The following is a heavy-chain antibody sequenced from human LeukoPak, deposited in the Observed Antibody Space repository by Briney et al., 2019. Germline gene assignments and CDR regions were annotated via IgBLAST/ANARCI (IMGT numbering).Heavy chain of an antibody. D-gene: IGHD3-22*01. V-gene: IGHV4-30-4*01. CDR3: ARHDSSGYRGPY. CDR2: IYYSGST. J-gene: IGHJ4*02. CDR1: GGSISSGDYY. Sequence: SQTLSLTCTVSGGSISSGDYYWSWIRQPPGKGLEWIGYIYYSGSTYYNPSLKGRVTISVDTSKNQFSLKLSSVTAADTAVYYCARHDSSGYRGPYWGQGTLVTVSS.